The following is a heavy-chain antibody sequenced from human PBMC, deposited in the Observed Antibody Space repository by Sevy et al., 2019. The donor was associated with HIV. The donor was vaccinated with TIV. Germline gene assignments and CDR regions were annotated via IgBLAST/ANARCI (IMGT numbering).Heavy chain of an antibody. CDR2: IHHSGST. J-gene: IGHJ5*02. CDR3: ARNLIGFCSGGSCHRRRGWFDP. D-gene: IGHD2-15*01. Sequence: SETLSLTCAVYGGSFSGYYWSWIRQPPGKGLEWIGEIHHSGSTNYSPSLESRVSISVDTSKNQFSLNLSSATAADTAVYYCARNLIGFCSGGSCHRRRGWFDPWGQGTLVTVSS. CDR1: GGSFSGYY. V-gene: IGHV4-34*01.